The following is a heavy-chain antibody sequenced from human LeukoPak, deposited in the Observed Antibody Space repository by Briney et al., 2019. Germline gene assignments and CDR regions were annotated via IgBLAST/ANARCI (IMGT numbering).Heavy chain of an antibody. D-gene: IGHD3-22*01. CDR3: AKDAFHDSSGYYSPFDY. J-gene: IGHJ4*02. CDR2: SSGGVAGT. Sequence: AGGSVRLSCAASGFSFSSYGMSWVRQAPGKGREWVSTSSGGVAGTYYTDCGRGPFTMSTDNSKNTLYLQMNSLRAEDTAVYYCAKDAFHDSSGYYSPFDYCGQGTLGTVSS. CDR1: GFSFSSYG. V-gene: IGHV3-23*01.